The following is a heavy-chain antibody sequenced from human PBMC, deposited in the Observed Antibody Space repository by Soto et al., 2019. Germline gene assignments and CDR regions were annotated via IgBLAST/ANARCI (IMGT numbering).Heavy chain of an antibody. Sequence: GGSLRLSCAASGSTFSSYAMHWVRQAPGKGLEWVAVISYDGSNKYYADSVKGRFTISRDNSKNTLYLQMNSLRTEDTAVYYCARDPQQLDPYYYYYGMDVWGQGTTVTVSS. CDR3: ARDPQQLDPYYYYYGMDV. V-gene: IGHV3-30-3*01. CDR1: GSTFSSYA. CDR2: ISYDGSNK. J-gene: IGHJ6*02. D-gene: IGHD6-13*01.